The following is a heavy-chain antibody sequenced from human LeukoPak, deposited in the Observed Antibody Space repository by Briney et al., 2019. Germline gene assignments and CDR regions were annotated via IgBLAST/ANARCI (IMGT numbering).Heavy chain of an antibody. V-gene: IGHV3-30-3*01. J-gene: IGHJ4*02. CDR1: VFTFSNYA. CDR2: ISYDGNSK. D-gene: IGHD2-2*01. CDR3: ARAMVVVVPAAM. Sequence: GGSLRLSCAASVFTFSNYAMHWVRQAPGKGLAWVAVISYDGNSKSYANSVKGRFTISRDNSKNTLYLQMNSLRPEDTAVYYCARAMVVVVPAAMWGQGTLVTVSS.